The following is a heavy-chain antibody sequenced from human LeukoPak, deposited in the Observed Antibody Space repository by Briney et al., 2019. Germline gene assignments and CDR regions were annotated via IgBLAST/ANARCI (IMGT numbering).Heavy chain of an antibody. CDR1: GGSISSYY. CDR2: IYYSGST. J-gene: IGHJ4*02. D-gene: IGHD3-22*01. Sequence: SETLSLTCTVSGGSISSYYWSWIRQPPGKGLEWIGYIYYSGSTNYNPSLKSRVTISVDTSKNQFSLKLSSVTAADTAVYYCAREGGESYYDSSGHFDYWGQGTLVTVSS. CDR3: AREGGESYYDSSGHFDY. V-gene: IGHV4-59*01.